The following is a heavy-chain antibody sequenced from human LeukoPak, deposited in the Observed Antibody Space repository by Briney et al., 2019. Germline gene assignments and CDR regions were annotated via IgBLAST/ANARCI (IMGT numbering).Heavy chain of an antibody. Sequence: PGGSLRLSCAASGFTFSSYWMSWVRQAQGKGLEWVANIKQDGSEKYYVDSVKGRFTISRDNAKNSLYLQMNSLRAEDTAVYYCARSRPDHCSSTSCYYYWGQGTLVTVSS. V-gene: IGHV3-7*01. CDR3: ARSRPDHCSSTSCYYY. CDR2: IKQDGSEK. D-gene: IGHD2-2*01. CDR1: GFTFSSYW. J-gene: IGHJ4*02.